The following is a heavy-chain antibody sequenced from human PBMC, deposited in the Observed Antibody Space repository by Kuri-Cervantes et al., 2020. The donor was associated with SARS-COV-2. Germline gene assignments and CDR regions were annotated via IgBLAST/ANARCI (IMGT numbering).Heavy chain of an antibody. CDR3: ARDNILFSGSGFDS. J-gene: IGHJ4*02. V-gene: IGHV4-59*01. CDR1: GGSFSGYY. CDR2: FYSTGVT. Sequence: LSLTCAVYGGSFSGYYWGWIRQPPGKGLEWIGYFYSTGVTNYDPSLKTRVTMSTDASKNQLSLKLTSVTAADTAVYFCARDNILFSGSGFDSWGQGALVTVSS. D-gene: IGHD1-26*01.